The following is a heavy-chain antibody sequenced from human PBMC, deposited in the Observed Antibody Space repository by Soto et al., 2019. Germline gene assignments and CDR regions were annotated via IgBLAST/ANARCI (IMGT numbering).Heavy chain of an antibody. CDR3: ARWSYLDY. D-gene: IGHD3-3*01. CDR2: ISGSDGKT. V-gene: IGHV3-23*01. J-gene: IGHJ4*02. Sequence: GGSLRLSCAASGFSFGSYALSWVRQAPGKGLEWVSTISGSDGKTFYADSVKGRFSISRDTSQSTSYLQMNSLRADDTAMYYCARWSYLDYWGQGTRATVSS. CDR1: GFSFGSYA.